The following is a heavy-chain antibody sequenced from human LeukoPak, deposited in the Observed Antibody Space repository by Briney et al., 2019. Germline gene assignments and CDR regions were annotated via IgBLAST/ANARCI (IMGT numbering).Heavy chain of an antibody. D-gene: IGHD3-10*01. CDR3: ARQRRNTYYYGSGKDTVFDY. CDR1: GVSISSSNSY. V-gene: IGHV4-39*01. CDR2: IYYSGNT. Sequence: PSETLSLTCTVSGVSISSSNSYWGWIRQPPGKGLEWIGSIYYSGNTYYNASLKSQVSISIDTSKNQFSLKLSSVTAADTAVYYCARQRRNTYYYGSGKDTVFDYWGQGTLVTVSS. J-gene: IGHJ4*02.